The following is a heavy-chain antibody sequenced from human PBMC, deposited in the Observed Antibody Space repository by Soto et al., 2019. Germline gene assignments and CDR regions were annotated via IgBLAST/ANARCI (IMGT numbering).Heavy chain of an antibody. CDR2: ISAYNGNT. Sequence: ASVKVSCKASGYTFTSYGISWVLQAPGQGLEWMGWISAYNGNTNYAQKLQGRVTMTTDTSTSTAYMELRSLRSDDTAVYYCARACSGGSCYRTSDYWGQGTLVTVSS. D-gene: IGHD2-15*01. CDR3: ARACSGGSCYRTSDY. J-gene: IGHJ4*02. V-gene: IGHV1-18*01. CDR1: GYTFTSYG.